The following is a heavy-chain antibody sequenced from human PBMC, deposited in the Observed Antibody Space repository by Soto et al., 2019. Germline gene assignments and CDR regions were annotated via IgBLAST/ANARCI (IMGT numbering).Heavy chain of an antibody. Sequence: QVQLQESGPGLVRASGTLSLTCAVSGDSISSNRWWSWVRQPPGKGLEWIGEIYHSGTTNYNPSLKRRGTISVGKSKKPFPPNLNSVTAADTAVYYCAAGGSYCSTTGCLYWYLDLWGRGTLVSVSS. V-gene: IGHV4-4*02. J-gene: IGHJ2*01. CDR2: IYHSGTT. CDR1: GDSISSNRW. D-gene: IGHD2-2*01. CDR3: AAGGSYCSTTGCLYWYLDL.